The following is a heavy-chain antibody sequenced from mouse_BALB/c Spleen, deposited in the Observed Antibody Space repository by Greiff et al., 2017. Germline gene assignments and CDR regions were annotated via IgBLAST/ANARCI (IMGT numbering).Heavy chain of an antibody. V-gene: IGHV2-9*02. CDR1: GFSLTSYG. CDR2: IWAGGST. J-gene: IGHJ3*01. D-gene: IGHD2-1*01. Sequence: VQLQESGPGLVAPSQSLSITCTVSGFSLTSYGVHWVRQPPGKGLEWLGVIWAGGSTNYNSALMSRLSISKDNSKSQVFLKMNSLQTDDTAMYYCAREEIYYGNFSAYWGQGTLVTVAA. CDR3: AREEIYYGNFSAY.